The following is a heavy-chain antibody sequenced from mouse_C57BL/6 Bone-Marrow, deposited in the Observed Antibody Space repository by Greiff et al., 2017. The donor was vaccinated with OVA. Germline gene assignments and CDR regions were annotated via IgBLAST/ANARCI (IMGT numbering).Heavy chain of an antibody. Sequence: QVTLKVCGPGILQSSQTLSLTCSFSGFSLSTSGMGVSWIRQPSGKGLEWLAHIYWDDDKRYNPFLKSRLTISKDTSRNQVFLKITSVDTADTATYYCARGLQFFYYAMDYWGQGTSVTVSS. CDR3: ARGLQFFYYAMDY. D-gene: IGHD2-10*01. CDR1: GFSLSTSGMG. V-gene: IGHV8-12*01. J-gene: IGHJ4*01. CDR2: IYWDDDK.